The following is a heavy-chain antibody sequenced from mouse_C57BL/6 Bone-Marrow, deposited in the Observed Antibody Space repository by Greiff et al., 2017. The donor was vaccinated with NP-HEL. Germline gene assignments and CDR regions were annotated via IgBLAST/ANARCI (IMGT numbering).Heavy chain of an antibody. V-gene: IGHV5-9-1*02. CDR2: ISSGGDYI. J-gene: IGHJ2*01. CDR3: TRDYYGSSYSFDY. Sequence: EVKLVESGEGLVKPGGSLKLSCAASGFTFSSYAMSWVRQTPEKRLEWVAYISSGGDYIYYADTVKGRFTIPRDNARNTLYLQMSSLKSEDTAMYYCTRDYYGSSYSFDYWGQGTTLTVSS. CDR1: GFTFSSYA. D-gene: IGHD1-1*01.